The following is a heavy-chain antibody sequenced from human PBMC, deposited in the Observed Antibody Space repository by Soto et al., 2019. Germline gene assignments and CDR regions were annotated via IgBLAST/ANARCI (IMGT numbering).Heavy chain of an antibody. D-gene: IGHD1-26*01. V-gene: IGHV3-30*03. J-gene: IGHJ3*01. CDR1: RLTFNIYD. CDR3: AIIHSGSYGFDV. Sequence: GGSLRLSCAASRLTFNIYDIYWVRQAPGKGLEWLALISYDGSNKYYADSVKGRFTISRDNSKNTLYLQMGRLRPDDTAVYHCAIIHSGSYGFDVWGQGAVVTVSS. CDR2: ISYDGSNK.